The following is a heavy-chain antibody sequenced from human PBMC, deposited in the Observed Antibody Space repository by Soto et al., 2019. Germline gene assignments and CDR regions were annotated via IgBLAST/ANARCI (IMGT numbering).Heavy chain of an antibody. Sequence: ASVKVSCKASGYTFTSYGISWVRQAPGQGLEWMGWISAYNGNTNYAQKLQGRVTMTTDTSTSTAYMELRSLRSDDTAVYYCARHYDFWSARKKDYYGMDVWGQGTTVTVSS. CDR1: GYTFTSYG. J-gene: IGHJ6*02. CDR2: ISAYNGNT. V-gene: IGHV1-18*01. CDR3: ARHYDFWSARKKDYYGMDV. D-gene: IGHD3-3*01.